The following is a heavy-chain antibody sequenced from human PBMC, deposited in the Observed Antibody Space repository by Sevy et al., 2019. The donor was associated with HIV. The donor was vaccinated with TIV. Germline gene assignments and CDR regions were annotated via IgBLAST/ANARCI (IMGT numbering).Heavy chain of an antibody. CDR1: GFTFSDYA. D-gene: IGHD6-19*01. Sequence: GGSLRLSCTSSGFTFSDYAMSWFRQAPGKGLEWVSFIRSETYGGTTEYAASVKGRFTISRDDSKSIAYLQMNSLKMEETAVYFCTRGGSSGGSPLIDYWGQGTLVTVSS. V-gene: IGHV3-49*03. J-gene: IGHJ4*02. CDR2: IRSETYGGTT. CDR3: TRGGSSGGSPLIDY.